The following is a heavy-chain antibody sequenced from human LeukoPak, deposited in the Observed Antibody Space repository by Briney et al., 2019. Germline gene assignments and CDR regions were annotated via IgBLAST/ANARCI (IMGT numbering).Heavy chain of an antibody. V-gene: IGHV4-59*08. J-gene: IGHJ4*02. D-gene: IGHD6-19*01. CDR2: IHYSGSS. CDR1: GDSITTYY. Sequence: SETLSLTCSVSGDSITTYYWSWIRQPPGKGLEWIGYIHYSGSSYYNPSLKSRVTMSVDTSKNQFSLKLSSVTAADTAVYYCARLSRISGWPASDYWGQGTLVTVSS. CDR3: ARLSRISGWPASDY.